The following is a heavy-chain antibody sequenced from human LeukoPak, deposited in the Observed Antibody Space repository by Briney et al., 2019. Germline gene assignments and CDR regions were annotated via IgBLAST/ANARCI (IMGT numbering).Heavy chain of an antibody. D-gene: IGHD6-19*01. CDR3: ARGQQWLVPEYYGMDV. V-gene: IGHV3-13*01. Sequence: GGSLRLSCAASGFTFSSYDMHWVRQATGKGLEWVSAIGTAGDTYYSGSVKGRFTISRENAKNSLYLQMNSLRAGDTAVYYCARGQQWLVPEYYGMDVWGQGTTVTVSS. J-gene: IGHJ6*02. CDR2: IGTAGDT. CDR1: GFTFSSYD.